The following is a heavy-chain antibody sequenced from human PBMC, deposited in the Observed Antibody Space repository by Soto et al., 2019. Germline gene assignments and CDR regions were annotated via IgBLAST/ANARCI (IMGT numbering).Heavy chain of an antibody. CDR3: ARDKLIVYAIDY. CDR2: IYSGGST. D-gene: IGHD2-8*01. CDR1: GFTVSSNY. J-gene: IGHJ4*02. V-gene: IGHV3-66*01. Sequence: PGGSLRLSCAASGFTVSSNYMSWVRQAPGEGLEWVSVIYSGGSTYYADSVKGRFTISRDNSKNSLYLQMNSLRAEDTAVYYCARDKLIVYAIDYWGRGTLVTVSS.